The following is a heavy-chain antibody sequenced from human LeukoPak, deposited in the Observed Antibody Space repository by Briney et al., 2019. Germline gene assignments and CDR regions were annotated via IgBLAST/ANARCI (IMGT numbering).Heavy chain of an antibody. J-gene: IGHJ4*02. CDR2: INRGGTTK. CDR1: GYSFSNHE. Sequence: PGGSLRLSCEASGYSFSNHEMNWVRQAPGKGLEWLSYINRGGTTKYYADSVKGRFTISRDNAKNSLYLQMNSLTADDTAVYYCARDRPRSDSYYVFDYWGQGNLVIVSS. D-gene: IGHD3-10*01. V-gene: IGHV3-48*03. CDR3: ARDRPRSDSYYVFDY.